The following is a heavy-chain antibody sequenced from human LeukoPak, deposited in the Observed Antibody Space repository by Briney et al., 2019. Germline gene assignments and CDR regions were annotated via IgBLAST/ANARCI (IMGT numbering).Heavy chain of an antibody. J-gene: IGHJ4*02. D-gene: IGHD6-19*01. Sequence: PGGSLRLSCAASGFTFSSYSMNWVRQAPGKGLEWVSSISSSSSYIYYADSVKGRFTISRDNAKNSLYLQMNSLRAEDTAVYYCAAPDAVAGTGVNWGQGTLVTVSS. CDR2: ISSSSSYI. CDR3: AAPDAVAGTGVN. CDR1: GFTFSSYS. V-gene: IGHV3-21*01.